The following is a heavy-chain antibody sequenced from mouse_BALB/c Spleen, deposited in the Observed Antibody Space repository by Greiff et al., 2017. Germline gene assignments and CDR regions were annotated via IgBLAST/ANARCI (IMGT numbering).Heavy chain of an antibody. CDR1: GFAFSSYD. CDR3: ARQNSAWFAY. CDR2: ISSGGGST. V-gene: IGHV5-12-1*01. Sequence: EVQGVESGGGLVKPGGSLKLSCAASGFAFSSYDMSWVRQTPEKRLEWVAYISSGGGSTYYPDTVKGRFTISRDNAKNTLYLQMSSLKSEDTAMYYCARQNSAWFAYWGQGTLVTVSA. J-gene: IGHJ3*01.